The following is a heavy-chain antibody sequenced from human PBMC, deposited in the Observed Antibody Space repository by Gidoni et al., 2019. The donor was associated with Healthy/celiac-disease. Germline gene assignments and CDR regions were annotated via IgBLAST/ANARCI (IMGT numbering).Heavy chain of an antibody. J-gene: IGHJ3*02. CDR3: ARHQYYYDRSGPDAFDI. V-gene: IGHV5-51*01. Sequence: EVQLVQSGAEVKKPGESLKISCKGSGYSFTSYWIGWGRQIPGKGLEWMGIIYPGDSDTRYSPSFQGQVTISADKSISTAYLQWSSLKASDTAMYYCARHQYYYDRSGPDAFDIWGQGTMVTVSS. D-gene: IGHD3-22*01. CDR2: IYPGDSDT. CDR1: GYSFTSYW.